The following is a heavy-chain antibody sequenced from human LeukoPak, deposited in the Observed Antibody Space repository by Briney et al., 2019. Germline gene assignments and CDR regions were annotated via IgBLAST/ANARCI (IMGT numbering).Heavy chain of an antibody. J-gene: IGHJ4*02. CDR3: TTVYLTGEGNDY. V-gene: IGHV3-15*07. CDR2: IKSKTDGGTT. CDR1: GFIFSNAW. D-gene: IGHD3-9*01. Sequence: GGSLRLSCAASGFIFSNAWMNWVRQAPGRGLEWVGRIKSKTDGGTTDYAAPVKGRFIISRDDSKNTLYLQMNSLKTEDTALYYCTTVYLTGEGNDYWGQGTLVTVSS.